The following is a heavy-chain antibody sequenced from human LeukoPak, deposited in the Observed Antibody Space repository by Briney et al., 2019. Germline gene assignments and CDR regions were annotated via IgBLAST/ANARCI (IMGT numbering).Heavy chain of an antibody. CDR1: CCSISSGGYY. V-gene: IGHV4-31*03. J-gene: IGHJ5*02. CDR2: IDYSGST. Sequence: DPSETLSLTCTVSCCSISSGGYYWSWIRQHPGKGLEWIVYIDYSGSTYYNPSLKSRVTISVDTSKNQFSLKLSSVTAADTAVYYCAREARGDSGYNWFDPWGQGTLVTVSS. CDR3: AREARGDSGYNWFDP. D-gene: IGHD4-17*01.